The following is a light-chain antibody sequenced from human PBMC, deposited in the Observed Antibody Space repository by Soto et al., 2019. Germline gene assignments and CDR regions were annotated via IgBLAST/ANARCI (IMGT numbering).Light chain of an antibody. CDR1: QSVTSNA. CDR3: HQRSKWPLT. CDR2: GVS. J-gene: IGKJ4*01. V-gene: IGKV3D-20*02. Sequence: EIVLTQSSATLSLSPGERATLSCRASQSVTSNALAWYQQKPGQAPRLLIYGVSSRATGIPDRFSGSGSGTDFTLTISSLEPEVFAVYYCHQRSKWPLTFGGGTKVEIK.